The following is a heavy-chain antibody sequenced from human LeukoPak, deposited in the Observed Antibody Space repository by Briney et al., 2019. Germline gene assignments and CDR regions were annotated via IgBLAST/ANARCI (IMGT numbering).Heavy chain of an antibody. CDR1: GGSFSGYY. CDR3: ARPFSGSYRRRNWFDP. CDR2: INHSGST. D-gene: IGHD1-26*01. J-gene: IGHJ5*02. Sequence: SETLSLTCAGYGGSFSGYYWSWIRQPPGKGLEWIEEINHSGSTNYNPSLKSRVTISVDTSKNQFSLKLSSVTAADTAVYYCARPFSGSYRRRNWFDPWGQGTLVTVSS. V-gene: IGHV4-34*01.